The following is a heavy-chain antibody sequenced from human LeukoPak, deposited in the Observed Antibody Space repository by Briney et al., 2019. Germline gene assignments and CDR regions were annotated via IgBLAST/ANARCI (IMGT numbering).Heavy chain of an antibody. Sequence: TGESLKISCKGSGYSFTSYWIGWVRQMPGKGLEWMGIIYPGDSDTRYSPSFQGQVTISADKSISTAYLQWSSLKAADTAMYYCARHAGAPGEIGRQQWLEEDYWGQGTLVTVSS. CDR2: IYPGDSDT. D-gene: IGHD6-19*01. J-gene: IGHJ4*02. CDR1: GYSFTSYW. CDR3: ARHAGAPGEIGRQQWLEEDY. V-gene: IGHV5-51*01.